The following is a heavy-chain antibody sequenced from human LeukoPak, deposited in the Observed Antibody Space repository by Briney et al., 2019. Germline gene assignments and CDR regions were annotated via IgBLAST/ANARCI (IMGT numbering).Heavy chain of an antibody. Sequence: GGSLRLSCAASKFTFSDYSMSWVRQAPGKGLEWVSSISSIRNYIYYADSVKGRFTVSRDNAKNSLYLQMNSLRAEDTAVYYCAKGRLPTDYWGQGTLVTVSS. CDR3: AKGRLPTDY. CDR1: KFTFSDYS. CDR2: ISSIRNYI. V-gene: IGHV3-21*04. J-gene: IGHJ4*02.